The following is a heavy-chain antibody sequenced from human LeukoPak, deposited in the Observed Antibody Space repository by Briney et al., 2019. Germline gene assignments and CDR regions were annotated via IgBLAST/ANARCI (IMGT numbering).Heavy chain of an antibody. J-gene: IGHJ4*02. CDR1: GGSISSGSW. CDR2: THHNGKT. D-gene: IGHD1-26*01. V-gene: IGHV4-4*02. CDR3: AKGGSYLFDY. Sequence: SGTLSLTCAVSGGSISSGSWWSWFRQPPGKGLEWIGETHHNGKTNYNPSLKSRVTISVDKSKNQFSVELSSVTAADTAVYYCAKGGSYLFDYWGQGTPVTVSS.